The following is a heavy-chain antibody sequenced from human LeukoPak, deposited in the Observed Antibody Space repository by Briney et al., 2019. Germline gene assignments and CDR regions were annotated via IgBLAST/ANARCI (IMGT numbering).Heavy chain of an antibody. CDR3: AKSFRVDTAMVDY. CDR2: ISGSGGST. V-gene: IGHV3-23*01. J-gene: IGHJ4*02. D-gene: IGHD5-18*01. Sequence: HPGGSLRLSCTAAGFTFNNYAMSWVRQAPGKGLEWVSAISGSGGSTYYADSVKGRFTISRDNSKNTLYLQMNSLRAEDTAVYYCAKSFRVDTAMVDYWGQGTLVTVSS. CDR1: GFTFNNYA.